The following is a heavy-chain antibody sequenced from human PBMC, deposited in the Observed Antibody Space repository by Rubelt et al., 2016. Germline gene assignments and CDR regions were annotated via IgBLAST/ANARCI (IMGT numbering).Heavy chain of an antibody. CDR3: ARDLVPRSLLGEFSD. D-gene: IGHD3-16*02. CDR2: INSDGSST. V-gene: IGHV3-74*01. J-gene: IGHJ4*02. CDR1: GFTFSLYW. Sequence: EVQLVESGGGLVQPGGSLRLSCAASGFTFSLYWMHWVRQAPGKGLVWVSRINSDGSSTSYADSVKGRVTISRDNAKNTLYLQMNSLRAEDTAVYYGARDLVPRSLLGEFSDWGQGTLVTVSS.